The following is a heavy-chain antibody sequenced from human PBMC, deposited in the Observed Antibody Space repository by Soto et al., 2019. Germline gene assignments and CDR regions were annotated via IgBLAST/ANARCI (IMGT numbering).Heavy chain of an antibody. CDR3: ARRGSSSWYGY. J-gene: IGHJ4*02. V-gene: IGHV4-39*01. D-gene: IGHD6-13*01. Sequence: SETLSLTCTVSGSSISSSSYYWGWIRQPPGKGMEWIGSIYYSGSTYYNPSLKSRVTISVDTSKNQFSLKLSSVTAADTAVYYCARRGSSSWYGYWGQGTLVTVS. CDR2: IYYSGST. CDR1: GSSISSSSYY.